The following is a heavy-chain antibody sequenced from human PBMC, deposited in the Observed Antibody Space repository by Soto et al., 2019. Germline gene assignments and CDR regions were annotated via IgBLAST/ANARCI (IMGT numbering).Heavy chain of an antibody. CDR1: GGSFSGYY. CDR2: INHSGST. Sequence: SETLSLTCAVYGGSFSGYYWSWIRQPPGKGLEWIGEINHSGSTNYNPSLKSRVTISVDTSKNQFSLKLSSVTAADTAVYYCARWVQATVSNDAFDIWGQGTMVTVSS. CDR3: ARWVQATVSNDAFDI. D-gene: IGHD4-4*01. V-gene: IGHV4-34*01. J-gene: IGHJ3*02.